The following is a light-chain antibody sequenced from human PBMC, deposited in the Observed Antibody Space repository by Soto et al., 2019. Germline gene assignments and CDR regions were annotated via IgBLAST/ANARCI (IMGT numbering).Light chain of an antibody. CDR1: TSNLGAGYD. CDR3: QAYDYSLTASV. Sequence: QPVLTQPPSVSGAPGQRVTLSCTGNTSNLGAGYDVHWYQQLPGAVPKLVIFGNRNRPSGVPERFSGSKSGTSASLAITGLQAEDEADYYCQAYDYSLTASVFGGGTKLTVL. J-gene: IGLJ3*02. V-gene: IGLV1-40*01. CDR2: GNR.